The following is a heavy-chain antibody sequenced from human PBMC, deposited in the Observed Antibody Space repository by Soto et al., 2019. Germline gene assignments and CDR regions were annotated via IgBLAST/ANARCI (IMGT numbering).Heavy chain of an antibody. J-gene: IGHJ5*02. CDR1: GFSLNTNGVG. D-gene: IGHD2-21*01. CDR3: ANRRIGPTSWFDP. CDR2: IYWDDDK. V-gene: IGHV2-5*02. Sequence: QITLKESGPTLVKPTQTLTLTCTFSGFSLNTNGVGVGWIRQPPGKALEWLALIYWDDDKRYSPSLKSRLTITKDTSINQVSLSMSNMDPVDTGTYYCANRRIGPTSWFDPWGQGALVIVSS.